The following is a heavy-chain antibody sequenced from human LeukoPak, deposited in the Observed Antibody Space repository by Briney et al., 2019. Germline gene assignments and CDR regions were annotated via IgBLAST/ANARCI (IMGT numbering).Heavy chain of an antibody. J-gene: IGHJ4*02. CDR2: INPNSDDT. Sequence: GASVKVSCKTSGYTFTGYYIHWLRQAPGPGLEWLGWINPNSDDTKYAQKFQGRVTMTSDTSISTAYMELSRLRPDDTAVYYCARGEGIIGTTNLAYWGQGTLVTDSS. V-gene: IGHV1-2*02. D-gene: IGHD1-7*01. CDR3: ARGEGIIGTTNLAY. CDR1: GYTFTGYY.